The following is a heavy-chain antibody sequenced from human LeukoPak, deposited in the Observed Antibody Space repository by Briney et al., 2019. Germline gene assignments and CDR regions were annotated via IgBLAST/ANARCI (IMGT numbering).Heavy chain of an antibody. Sequence: ASLKVSCTASGYTFTGYYMHWVRQAPGQGLEWMGWINPNSGGTNYAQKFQGRVTMTRDTSSSTAYMELSRLRSDDTAVYYCARDEWLVPYAWGQGTLVTVSS. J-gene: IGHJ5*02. D-gene: IGHD6-19*01. CDR2: INPNSGGT. CDR1: GYTFTGYY. V-gene: IGHV1-2*02. CDR3: ARDEWLVPYA.